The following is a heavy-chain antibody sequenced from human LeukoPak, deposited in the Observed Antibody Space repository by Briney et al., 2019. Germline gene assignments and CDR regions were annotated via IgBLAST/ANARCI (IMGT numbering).Heavy chain of an antibody. Sequence: PSETLSLTCTVSGGSISSSSYYWGWIPQPPRNGLEGIGSIYYSGSTYYNPSLKSRVTISVDTSKNQFSLKLSSVTAADTAVYYCARQMVRGVTPDYWGQGTLVTVSS. V-gene: IGHV4-39*01. D-gene: IGHD3-10*01. CDR2: IYYSGST. CDR1: GGSISSSSYY. J-gene: IGHJ4*02. CDR3: ARQMVRGVTPDY.